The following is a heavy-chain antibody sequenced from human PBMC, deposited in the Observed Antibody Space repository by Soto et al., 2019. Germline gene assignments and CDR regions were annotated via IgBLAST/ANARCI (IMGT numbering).Heavy chain of an antibody. CDR2: NHYSGST. J-gene: IGHJ4*02. Sequence: PSETLSLTCTVSGGSISGYYWSWIRQPPGKGLEWIGYNHYSGSTSYNPSLKSRVTISVDTSKNQVSLKLRSVTGADTAVYYCARHNGDRGGLYVFWGQGTLVTVSS. CDR1: GGSISGYY. D-gene: IGHD4-17*01. CDR3: ARHNGDRGGLYVF. V-gene: IGHV4-59*13.